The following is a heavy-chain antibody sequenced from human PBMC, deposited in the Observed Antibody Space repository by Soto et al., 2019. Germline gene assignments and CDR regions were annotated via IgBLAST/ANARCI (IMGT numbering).Heavy chain of an antibody. V-gene: IGHV3-11*05. CDR3: ARTVLGGDAFDI. Sequence: HVQLVESGGGLVKPGGSLRLSCAASGFTFSDYYMSWIRQAPGKGLEWVSYISSSSSYTNYADSVKGRFTISRDNAKNSLYLQMNSLRAEDTAVYYCARTVLGGDAFDIWGQGTMVSVSS. D-gene: IGHD2-8*02. J-gene: IGHJ3*02. CDR1: GFTFSDYY. CDR2: ISSSSSYT.